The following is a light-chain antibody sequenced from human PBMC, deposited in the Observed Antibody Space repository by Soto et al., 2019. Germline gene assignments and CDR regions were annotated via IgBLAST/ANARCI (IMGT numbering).Light chain of an antibody. CDR1: SSDVGGYNY. CDR3: NSYTSSCTFV. V-gene: IGLV2-14*01. CDR2: EVS. Sequence: QAVVTQPASVSGSPGQSITISCTGTSSDVGGYNYVSWYQQHPGKAPKLMIYEVSNRPSGVSNRFSGSRSGNTASLTISGLQAEDEAEYYCNSYTSSCTFVFGTGTKLTVL. J-gene: IGLJ1*01.